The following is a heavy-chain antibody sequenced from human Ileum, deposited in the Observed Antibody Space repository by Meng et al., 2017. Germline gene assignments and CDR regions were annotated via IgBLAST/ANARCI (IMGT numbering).Heavy chain of an antibody. CDR2: INAGNGDT. J-gene: IGHJ4*02. Sequence: QVQPVESGAEVKKPEDSVKVSCKASGYTFSNYAMNWVRQAPGQRLEWMGWINAGNGDTKYSQKFQGRVTITRDTSASTGYMELSSLRSEDTAVYYCARFSSGYFFGYWGQGTLVTVSS. CDR3: ARFSSGYFFGY. D-gene: IGHD3-22*01. CDR1: GYTFSNYA. V-gene: IGHV1-3*01.